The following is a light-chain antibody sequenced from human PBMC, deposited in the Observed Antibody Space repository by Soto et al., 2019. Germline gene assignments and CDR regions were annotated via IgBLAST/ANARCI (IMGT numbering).Light chain of an antibody. CDR1: PSVTNY. Sequence: EIVLTQSPATLSLSPWERATLSCRASPSVTNYLAWYQQKPGQAPRLLIYGAFNRATGIPARFSGSGSGTDFTLTISSLQPEDFATYYCLQDYNYPWTFGQGTKVDIK. J-gene: IGKJ1*01. V-gene: IGKV3-11*01. CDR2: GAF. CDR3: LQDYNYPWT.